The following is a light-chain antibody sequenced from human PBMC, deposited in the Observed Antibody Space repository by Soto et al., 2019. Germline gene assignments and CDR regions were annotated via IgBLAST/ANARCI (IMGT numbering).Light chain of an antibody. Sequence: EIVLTQSPGTLSLSPGERATLSCRASQSVSSSYLAWYQQKPGQAPRLLIYGASSRATGIPERFRGSGSGTDFTLTISRLEPEDFPEYYCQQYGSSPPITFGRGTRLEIK. CDR2: GAS. CDR3: QQYGSSPPIT. V-gene: IGKV3-20*01. J-gene: IGKJ5*01. CDR1: QSVSSSY.